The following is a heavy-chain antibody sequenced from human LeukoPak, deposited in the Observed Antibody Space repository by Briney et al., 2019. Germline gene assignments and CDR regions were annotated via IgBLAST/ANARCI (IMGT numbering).Heavy chain of an antibody. CDR3: ARTHDYGDSRDAFDV. D-gene: IGHD4-17*01. Sequence: PGGSLRLSCAASEFIFSDYAMDWVRRAPGKGLEWVAIISDYGSNRYYADSVRGRFTISRGNSKNTLYLQMNNLRAEDTAVYYCARTHDYGDSRDAFDVWGQGTMVTVSS. V-gene: IGHV3-30*04. CDR1: EFIFSDYA. J-gene: IGHJ3*01. CDR2: ISDYGSNR.